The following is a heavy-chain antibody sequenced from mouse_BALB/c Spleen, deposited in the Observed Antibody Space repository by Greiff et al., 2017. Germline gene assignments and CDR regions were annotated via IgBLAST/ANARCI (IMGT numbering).Heavy chain of an antibody. D-gene: IGHD2-1*01. CDR2: ISYSGST. CDR1: GYSITSDYA. V-gene: IGHV3-2*02. CDR3: ARWKIYGNYGGYYAMDY. Sequence: EVQRVESGPGLVKPSQSLSLTCTVTGYSITSDYAWNWIRQFPGNKLEWMGYISYSGSTSYNPSLKSRISITRDTSKNQFFLQLNSVTTEDTATYYCARWKIYGNYGGYYAMDYWGQGTSVTVSS. J-gene: IGHJ4*01.